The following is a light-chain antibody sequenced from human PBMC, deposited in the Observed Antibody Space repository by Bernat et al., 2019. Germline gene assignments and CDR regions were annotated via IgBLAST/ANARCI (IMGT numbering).Light chain of an antibody. J-gene: IGKJ4*01. Sequence: DIQMTQSPSSLSASVGDRVTITCRATQAISKYLAWVQQKPGKAPKSLIYGASTLFSGVSSRFSGSGSETDFTLTISSLQPEDSATYYCQQYDRYPLAFGGGTKVEVK. CDR2: GAS. CDR1: QAISKY. CDR3: QQYDRYPLA. V-gene: IGKV1-16*01.